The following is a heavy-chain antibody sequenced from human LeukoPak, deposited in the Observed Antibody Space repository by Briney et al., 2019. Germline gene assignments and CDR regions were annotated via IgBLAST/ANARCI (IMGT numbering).Heavy chain of an antibody. D-gene: IGHD6-19*01. CDR2: IYYNGST. J-gene: IGHJ2*01. CDR3: ARVRWEWLPQVGYFDL. Sequence: SETLSLTCSVSDGSISSYYWSWIRQPPGKGLEWIGFIYYNGSTNYNPSLKSRVTISVDTSKNQFSLKLSSVTAADTAVYYCARVRWEWLPQVGYFDLWGRGTLVTVSS. V-gene: IGHV4-59*01. CDR1: DGSISSYY.